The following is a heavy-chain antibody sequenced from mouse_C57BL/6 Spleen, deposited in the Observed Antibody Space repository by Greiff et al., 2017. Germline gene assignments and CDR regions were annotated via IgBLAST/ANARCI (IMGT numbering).Heavy chain of an antibody. CDR1: GYTFTDYY. Sequence: QVQLKEPGAELVRPGASVKLSCKASGYTFTDYYINWVKPRPGQGLEWIARLYPRSGYTYYNEKFKGQATMPAEKSSSTAYMQLSSLTSEDSAVYFCATTTVMDWYLDVWGTGTTVTVSS. J-gene: IGHJ1*03. CDR3: ATTTVMDWYLDV. D-gene: IGHD1-1*01. CDR2: LYPRSGYT. V-gene: IGHV1-76*01.